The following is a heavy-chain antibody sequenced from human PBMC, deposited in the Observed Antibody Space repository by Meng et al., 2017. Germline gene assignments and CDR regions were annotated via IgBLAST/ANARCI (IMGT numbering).Heavy chain of an antibody. CDR1: GFTFSSYW. J-gene: IGHJ4*02. V-gene: IGHV3-7*01. CDR2: IKQDGSEK. CDR3: VRPYDYDILTGPGGY. Sequence: GGSLRLSCAASGFTFSSYWMSWVRQAPGKGLEWVANIKQDGSEKYYVDSVKGRFTISRDNAKNSLYLQMNSLRAEDTAVYYCVRPYDYDILTGPGGYWGQGTLVTVSS. D-gene: IGHD3-9*01.